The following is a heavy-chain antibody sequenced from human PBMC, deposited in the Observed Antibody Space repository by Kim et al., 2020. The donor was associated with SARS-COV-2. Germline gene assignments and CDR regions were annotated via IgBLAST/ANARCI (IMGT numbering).Heavy chain of an antibody. V-gene: IGHV4-4*02. CDR3: ARGVSSAWTLRAWFDP. CDR1: GASISSSSC. D-gene: IGHD3-22*01. Sequence: SETLSLTCVVSGASISSSSCWSWVRQPPGKWLEWIGEVDHSGTTSYNVSLKSRVTISVDKSKNQFSLRLNSVSAADTAVYYCARGVSSAWTLRAWFDPWGQGTLVTVSP. CDR2: VDHSGTT. J-gene: IGHJ5*02.